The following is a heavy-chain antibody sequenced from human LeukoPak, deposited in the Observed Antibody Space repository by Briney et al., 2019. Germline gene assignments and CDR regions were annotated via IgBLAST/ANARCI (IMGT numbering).Heavy chain of an antibody. D-gene: IGHD1-14*01. CDR2: IYHSGST. CDR1: GYSISSGYY. J-gene: IGHJ5*02. CDR3: ARRPGGFDP. Sequence: SETLSLTCTVSGYSISSGYYWGRIRQPPGKGLEWIGSIYHSGSTYYNPSLKSRVTISVDTSKNQFSLKLSSVTAADTAVYYCARRPGGFDPWGQGTLVTVSS. V-gene: IGHV4-38-2*02.